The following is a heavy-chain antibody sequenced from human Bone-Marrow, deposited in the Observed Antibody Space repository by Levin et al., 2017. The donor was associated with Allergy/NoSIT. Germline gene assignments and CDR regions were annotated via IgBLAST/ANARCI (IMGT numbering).Heavy chain of an antibody. D-gene: IGHD2/OR15-2a*01. CDR2: ISYDASYK. CDR3: AGEFLHRGKFDH. J-gene: IGHJ4*02. Sequence: GGSLRLSCVVSGFTFSNYGMHWVRQAPGKGLEWVAVISYDASYKYYADSVKGRVTISRDNLKNTMSLEMTSLRHDDTAVYYCAGEFLHRGKFDHWGQGTEVTVAS. CDR1: GFTFSNYG. V-gene: IGHV3-30*03.